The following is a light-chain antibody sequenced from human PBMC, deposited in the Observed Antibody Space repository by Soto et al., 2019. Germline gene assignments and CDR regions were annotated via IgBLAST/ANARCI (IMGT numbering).Light chain of an antibody. V-gene: IGLV2-14*03. CDR1: SSDVGAYNY. CDR2: DVN. Sequence: QSVLTQPASVSGSPGQSITISCAGTSSDVGAYNYVSWYQHHPGKAPKLMIYDVNNRPSGDSNRFSGSKSGNTASLTISGLQADYEADYYSPSSTRFASSVLVSAPIVTVL. J-gene: IGLJ1*01. CDR3: PSSTRFASSV.